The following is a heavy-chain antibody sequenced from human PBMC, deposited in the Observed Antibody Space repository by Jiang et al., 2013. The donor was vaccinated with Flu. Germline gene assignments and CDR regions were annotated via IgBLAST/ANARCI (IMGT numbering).Heavy chain of an antibody. J-gene: IGHJ4*02. V-gene: IGHV3-33*01. CDR3: AGGLLWFGELFPPTCYFDY. CDR2: IWYDGSNK. D-gene: IGHD3-10*01. Sequence: VVQPGRSLRLSCAASGFTFSSYGMHWVRQAPGKGLEWVAVIWYDGSNKYYADSVKGRFTISRDNSKNTLYLQMNSLRAEDTAVYYCAGGLLWFGELFPPTCYFDYWGQGTLVTVSS. CDR1: GFTFSSYG.